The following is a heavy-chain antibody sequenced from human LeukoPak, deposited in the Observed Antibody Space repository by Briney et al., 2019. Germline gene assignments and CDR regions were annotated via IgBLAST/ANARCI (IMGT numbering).Heavy chain of an antibody. Sequence: GGSLRLSCAASGFTFSNSGLHWIRQAPDKGLEWVAFIHYDGSIKFYADSVKGRFTISRDNSKNTLYLQMNSLRAEDTAVYYCAKDKASYCGGDCYSNYYYYMDVWGKGTTVTVSS. CDR1: GFTFSNSG. V-gene: IGHV3-30*02. CDR3: AKDKASYCGGDCYSNYYYYMDV. CDR2: IHYDGSIK. D-gene: IGHD2-21*02. J-gene: IGHJ6*03.